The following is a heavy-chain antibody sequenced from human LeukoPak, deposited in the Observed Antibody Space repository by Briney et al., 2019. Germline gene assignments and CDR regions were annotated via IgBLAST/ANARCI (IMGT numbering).Heavy chain of an antibody. J-gene: IGHJ4*02. D-gene: IGHD2-2*01. V-gene: IGHV1-24*01. CDR3: ATGINQLLLFDY. CDR2: FDPEDGET. CDR1: GYTLTELS. Sequence: ASVKVSCKVSGYTLTELSMHWVRQAPGKGLEWMGGFDPEDGETIHAQKFQGRVTMTEDTSTDTAYMELSSLRSEDTAVYYCATGINQLLLFDYWGQGTLVTVSS.